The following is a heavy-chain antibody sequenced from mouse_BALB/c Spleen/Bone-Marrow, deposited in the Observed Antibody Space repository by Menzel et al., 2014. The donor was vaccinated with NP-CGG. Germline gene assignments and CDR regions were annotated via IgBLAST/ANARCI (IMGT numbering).Heavy chain of an antibody. V-gene: IGHV1S41*01. D-gene: IGHD3-3*01. Sequence: DLVKPGASVKLSCKASGYTFTSYWINWIKQRPGQGLEWIGRIAPGSGSTYYNEMFKGKATLIVDTSSRTDYIQLSSLSSEDSAVYYGARGGLHYFDYWGQGTTLTVSS. CDR3: ARGGLHYFDY. J-gene: IGHJ2*01. CDR1: GYTFTSYW. CDR2: IAPGSGST.